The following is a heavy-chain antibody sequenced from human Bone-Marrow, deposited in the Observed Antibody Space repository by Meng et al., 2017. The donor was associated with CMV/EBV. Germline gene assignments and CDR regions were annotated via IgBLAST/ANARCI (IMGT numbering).Heavy chain of an antibody. CDR3: VLVNGPSYYYYGMDV. J-gene: IGHJ6*02. D-gene: IGHD2-8*01. CDR2: ISSSSSYI. Sequence: GGSLRLSCAASGFTFSNYSMNWVRQAPGKGLEWVSSISSSSSYIYYADSVKGRFTISRDNAKNSLYLQMNSLRAEDTAVYYCVLVNGPSYYYYGMDVWGQGTTVTVSS. CDR1: GFTFSNYS. V-gene: IGHV3-21*01.